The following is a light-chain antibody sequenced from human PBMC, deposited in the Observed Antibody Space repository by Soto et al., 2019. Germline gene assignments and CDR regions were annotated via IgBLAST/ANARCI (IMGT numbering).Light chain of an antibody. Sequence: EIVLTQSPATLSLSPGERATLSCRASQSVSSFLAWYQQKPGQAPRLLIYDASNRATGIPARFSGSGSGTDFTLTISSLEPEEFAVYYCHQRNNWPITFGQGTRLEIK. CDR2: DAS. CDR1: QSVSSF. J-gene: IGKJ5*01. CDR3: HQRNNWPIT. V-gene: IGKV3-11*01.